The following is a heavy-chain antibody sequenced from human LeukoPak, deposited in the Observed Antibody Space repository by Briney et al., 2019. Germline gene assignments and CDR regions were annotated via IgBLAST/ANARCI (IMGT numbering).Heavy chain of an antibody. D-gene: IGHD6-19*01. CDR3: ARVGAVAGGSFDY. Sequence: PGGSLRLSCAASGFIFSNYAIHWVRQAPGKGLEWVAVLSSDGSNKYYADSVKGRFTISRDNSKNTLYLQMSSLRAEDTAVYYCARVGAVAGGSFDYWGQGTLVTVSS. V-gene: IGHV3-30-3*01. CDR1: GFIFSNYA. J-gene: IGHJ4*02. CDR2: LSSDGSNK.